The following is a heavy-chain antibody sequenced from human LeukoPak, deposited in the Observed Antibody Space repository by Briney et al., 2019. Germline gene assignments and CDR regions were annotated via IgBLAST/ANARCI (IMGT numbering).Heavy chain of an antibody. Sequence: GGSLRLSCAASGFTFYNHVMSWVRQAPGKGLEWVSAISGSGGSTYYADSVKGRFTISRDNSKNTLYLQMNSLRAEDTAVYYCAKAAPRYCSSTSCYRGFDYWGQGTLVTVSS. CDR2: ISGSGGST. J-gene: IGHJ4*02. CDR3: AKAAPRYCSSTSCYRGFDY. CDR1: GFTFYNHV. V-gene: IGHV3-23*01. D-gene: IGHD2-2*02.